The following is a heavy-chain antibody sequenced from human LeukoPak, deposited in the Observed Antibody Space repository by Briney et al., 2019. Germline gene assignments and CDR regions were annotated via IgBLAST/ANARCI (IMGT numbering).Heavy chain of an antibody. CDR2: ISYDGSNK. D-gene: IGHD3-10*01. CDR3: AKVREWYYYGSGQKDY. J-gene: IGHJ4*02. V-gene: IGHV3-30*18. CDR1: GFTFSSYS. Sequence: GGSLRLSCAASGFTFSSYSMNWVRQAPGKGLEWVAVISYDGSNKYYADSVKGRFTISRDNSKNTLYLQMNSLRAEDTAVYYCAKVREWYYYGSGQKDYWGQGTLVTVSS.